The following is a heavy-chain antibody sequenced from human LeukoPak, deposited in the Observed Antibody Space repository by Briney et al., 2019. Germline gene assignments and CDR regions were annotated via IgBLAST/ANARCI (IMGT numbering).Heavy chain of an antibody. CDR1: GFTFSSYS. V-gene: IGHV3-23*01. Sequence: GSPRLFCCTFGFTFSSYSMSWVRPAPGKGLEWVFGNRGSGGSTYYADSVKGRVTISRDNSKNTLYLKMHSLRAEDTAAYYCAKNSMVRAAHVAVVYYYMDVWGKGTTVTVSS. CDR2: NRGSGGST. D-gene: IGHD2-15*01. J-gene: IGHJ6*03. CDR3: AKNSMVRAAHVAVVYYYMDV.